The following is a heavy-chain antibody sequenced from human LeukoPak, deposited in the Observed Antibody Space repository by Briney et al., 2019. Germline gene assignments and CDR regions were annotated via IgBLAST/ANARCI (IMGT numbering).Heavy chain of an antibody. CDR1: GFTFSNYG. Sequence: GRSLRLSCATSGFTFSNYGMHWVRQAPGKGLEWVAVFSNDGSNIQYADSAKGRFTISRDNSKNTVYLQMNSLRSEDTAVYYCAKDPYRVIVATGNYLDPWGQGTLVTVSS. CDR3: AKDPYRVIVATGNYLDP. D-gene: IGHD2-21*01. CDR2: FSNDGSNI. V-gene: IGHV3-30*18. J-gene: IGHJ5*02.